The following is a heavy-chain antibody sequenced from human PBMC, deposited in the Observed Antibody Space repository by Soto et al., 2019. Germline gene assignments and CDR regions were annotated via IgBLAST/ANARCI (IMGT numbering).Heavy chain of an antibody. CDR3: AREGPTYYYYGMDV. J-gene: IGHJ6*02. CDR1: GFTFSSYG. D-gene: IGHD1-1*01. Sequence: PWGALRLSCAASGFTFSSYGMHWVRQAPGKGLEWVAVIWYDGSNKYYADSVKGRFTISRDNSKNTLYLQMNSLRAEDTAVYYCAREGPTYYYYGMDVWGQGTTVTVSS. CDR2: IWYDGSNK. V-gene: IGHV3-33*01.